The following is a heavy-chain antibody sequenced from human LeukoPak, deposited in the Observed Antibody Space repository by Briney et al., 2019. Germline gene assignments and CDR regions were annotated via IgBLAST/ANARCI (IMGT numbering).Heavy chain of an antibody. D-gene: IGHD2-2*01. V-gene: IGHV1-46*01. J-gene: IGHJ4*02. CDR3: ASSSPLSSSPFDY. CDR1: GYTFTSYY. Sequence: ASVKVSCKASGYTFTSYYMHWVRQAPGQGLEWMGIINPSGGSTSYTQKFQGRVTITADESTSTAYMELSSLRSEDTAVYYCASSSPLSSSPFDYWGQGTLVTVSS. CDR2: INPSGGST.